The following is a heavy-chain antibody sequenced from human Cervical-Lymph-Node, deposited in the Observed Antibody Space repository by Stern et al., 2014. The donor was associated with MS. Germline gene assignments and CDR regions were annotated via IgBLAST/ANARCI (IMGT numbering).Heavy chain of an antibody. J-gene: IGHJ4*02. D-gene: IGHD1-7*01. V-gene: IGHV1-24*01. CDR3: VVIAGTY. CDR2: FNPDDGET. Sequence: QVQLVQSGAEVKNPGASVKVSCRASGHTLTEVSIHWVRQVPGKGLEWMGGFNPDDGETVYTQKFQGSVILNADTSTERALSEFSSLRSEDTAVYYCVVIAGTYWGQGTLVTVSS. CDR1: GHTLTEVS.